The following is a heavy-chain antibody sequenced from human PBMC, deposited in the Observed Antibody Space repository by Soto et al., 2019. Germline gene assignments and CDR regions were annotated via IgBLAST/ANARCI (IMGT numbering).Heavy chain of an antibody. CDR2: ISFDGNNK. CDR3: AKGAEWLAPIDY. CDR1: GFIFSDYG. V-gene: IGHV3-30*18. D-gene: IGHD6-19*01. Sequence: PGGSLRLSCAASGFIFSDYGMHWVRQAPGKGLEWVAIISFDGNNKYYADSVKGRFTISRDNSNNTLYLQMNSLRAEDRAVYFCAKGAEWLAPIDYWGQGDLVTVSS. J-gene: IGHJ4*02.